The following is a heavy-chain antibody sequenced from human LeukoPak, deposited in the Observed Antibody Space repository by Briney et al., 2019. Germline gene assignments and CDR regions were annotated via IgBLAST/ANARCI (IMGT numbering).Heavy chain of an antibody. CDR1: GYTFNMYG. Sequence: ASVKVSCKASGYTFNMYGISWVRQAPGQGLEWMGWFSPYNGHTNLAQKFQDRVTLTTDTSTNTAYMELSSLRSDDTAVYYCARHRAGGYCAVGDCFVHTFWGQGTLVTVSS. J-gene: IGHJ4*02. V-gene: IGHV1-18*01. CDR3: ARHRAGGYCAVGDCFVHTF. D-gene: IGHD2-8*02. CDR2: FSPYNGHT.